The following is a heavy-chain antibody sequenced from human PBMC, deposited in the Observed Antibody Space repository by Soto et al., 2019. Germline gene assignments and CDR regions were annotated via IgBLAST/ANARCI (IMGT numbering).Heavy chain of an antibody. CDR2: IWYDGSNK. CDR1: GFTFSSYG. CDR3: ARDRRFQLMDV. D-gene: IGHD2-2*01. V-gene: IGHV3-33*08. J-gene: IGHJ6*02. Sequence: PGGSLRLSCAASGFTFSSYGVHWVRQAPGKGLEWVAVIWYDGSNKYYADSVKGRFTISRDNSKNTLYLQMNSLRAEDTAVYYCARDRRFQLMDVWGQGTTVTVSS.